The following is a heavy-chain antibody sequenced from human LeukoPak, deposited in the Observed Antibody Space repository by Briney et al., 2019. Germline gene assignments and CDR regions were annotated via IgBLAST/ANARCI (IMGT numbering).Heavy chain of an antibody. CDR1: GYTFTTNY. Sequence: ASVKVSCKASGYTFTTNYMHWVRQAPGQGLEWMGWMNPNSGDTKYAQKFQGRVTMTRDTSITTVYMELSRLRSDDTAVYYCATDQYTSSSGRFDPWGQGSLVTVSS. CDR3: ATDQYTSSSGRFDP. J-gene: IGHJ5*02. CDR2: MNPNSGDT. D-gene: IGHD6-6*01. V-gene: IGHV1-2*02.